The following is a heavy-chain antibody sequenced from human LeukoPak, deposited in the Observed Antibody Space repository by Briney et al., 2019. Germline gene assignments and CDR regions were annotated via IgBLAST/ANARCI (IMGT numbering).Heavy chain of an antibody. Sequence: ASVKLSCKASGGTFSSYTISWVRQAPGQGLEWMGRIIPIFGTANYEQKYQGRVTITTDESTSTAYMELSSLRSEDTAVYYCARDIGFLEWLLNWGQGTLVTVSS. CDR2: IIPIFGTA. CDR3: ARDIGFLEWLLN. D-gene: IGHD3-3*02. CDR1: GGTFSSYT. J-gene: IGHJ4*02. V-gene: IGHV1-69*05.